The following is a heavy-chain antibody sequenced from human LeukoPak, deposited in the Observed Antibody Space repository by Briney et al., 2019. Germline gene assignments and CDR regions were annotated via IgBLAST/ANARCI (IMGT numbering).Heavy chain of an antibody. V-gene: IGHV3-23*01. CDR3: WKNPRGRAEVIRKTVGYYFDL. D-gene: IGHD1-26*01. J-gene: IGHJ4*02. CDR1: GITFSKYV. CDR2: ISSRSVTT. Sequence: GGSLRLSCEASGITFSKYVMSWVRQAPGKGLEWVSSISSRSVTTWYADSVEGRFTISRDDSKNTLYLHMNSLRADDTAIYYCWKNPRGRAEVIRKTVGYYFDLLGQGNLV.